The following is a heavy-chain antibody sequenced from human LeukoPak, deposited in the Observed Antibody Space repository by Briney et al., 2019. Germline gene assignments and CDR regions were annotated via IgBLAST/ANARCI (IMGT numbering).Heavy chain of an antibody. Sequence: GGSLRLSCTVPGFTFTNYWMTWVRQAPGKGLEWVANIKQDGSEKYYMDSVRGRFTVSSDNAKRSVYLFMNSLRAEDTALYYCASGDHTDYWGQGTLVTVSS. CDR2: IKQDGSEK. CDR3: ASGDHTDY. CDR1: GFTFTNYW. J-gene: IGHJ4*02. V-gene: IGHV3-7*02.